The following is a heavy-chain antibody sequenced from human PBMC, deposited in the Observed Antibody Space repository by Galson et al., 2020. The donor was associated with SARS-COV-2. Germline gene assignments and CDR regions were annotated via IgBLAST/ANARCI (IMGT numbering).Heavy chain of an antibody. V-gene: IGHV3-74*01. D-gene: IGHD1-26*01. J-gene: IGHJ5*01. Sequence: GESLKISCEASPVIFNSHWIHWLRQVPGQGLIWISRVTHRGSDTSYADFVKGRFTISRDNAKNTVFLQMNSLRDEDTAVYYCMGGGSWGHGTLVTVSS. CDR3: MGGGS. CDR2: VTHRGSDT. CDR1: PVIFNSHW.